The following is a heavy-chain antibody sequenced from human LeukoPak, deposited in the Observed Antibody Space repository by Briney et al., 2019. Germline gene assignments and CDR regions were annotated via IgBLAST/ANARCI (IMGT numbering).Heavy chain of an antibody. D-gene: IGHD1-26*01. V-gene: IGHV3-66*01. Sequence: GGSLRLSCAASGFTVSSNYMSWVRQAPGKGLEWVSVIYSGGSTYYADSVKGRFTISRDNSKNTLYLQMNSLRAEDTAVYYCARGPLISGSYRPTPFDYWGQGTLVTVSS. J-gene: IGHJ4*02. CDR3: ARGPLISGSYRPTPFDY. CDR2: IYSGGST. CDR1: GFTVSSNY.